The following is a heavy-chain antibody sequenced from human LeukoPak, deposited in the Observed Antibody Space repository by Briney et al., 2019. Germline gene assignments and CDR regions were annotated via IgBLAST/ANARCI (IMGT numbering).Heavy chain of an antibody. D-gene: IGHD3-22*01. Sequence: PGGSLRLSCAASGFTFSSYAMSWVRQAPGKGLEWVSAISGSGGSTYYADSVKGRFTISRDNSKNTLYLQMNSLRAEDTAVYYCAKYGITMIVVVIAYYFDYWGQGTLVTVSS. CDR3: AKYGITMIVVVIAYYFDY. J-gene: IGHJ4*02. V-gene: IGHV3-23*01. CDR2: ISGSGGST. CDR1: GFTFSSYA.